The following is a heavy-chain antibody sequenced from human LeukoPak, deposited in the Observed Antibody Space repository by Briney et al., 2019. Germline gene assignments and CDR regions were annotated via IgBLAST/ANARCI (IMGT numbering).Heavy chain of an antibody. CDR1: GFTFSSYE. CDR3: ARAGGSYQVFDD. Sequence: GGSLRLSCAASGFTFSSYEMNWVRHAPGKGLGWVSYISSSGSTIYYADSVKGRFTISRDNAKNSLYLQMNRLRAEDTAVYYCARAGGSYQVFDDWGQGTLVTISS. D-gene: IGHD1-26*01. V-gene: IGHV3-48*03. J-gene: IGHJ4*02. CDR2: ISSSGSTI.